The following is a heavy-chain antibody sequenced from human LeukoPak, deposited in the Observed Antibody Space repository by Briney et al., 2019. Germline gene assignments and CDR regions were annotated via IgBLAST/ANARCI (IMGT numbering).Heavy chain of an antibody. CDR3: ARDGYSSGYWVDY. V-gene: IGHV4-39*01. D-gene: IGHD3-22*01. CDR1: GGSINSSYYY. Sequence: PSETLSLTCTVSGGSINSSYYYWGWIRQPPGKGLEWIGSIYYSGSTYYNPSLKSRVTISVDTSKNQFSLKLSSVTAADTAVYYCARDGYSSGYWVDYWGQGTLVTVSS. CDR2: IYYSGST. J-gene: IGHJ4*02.